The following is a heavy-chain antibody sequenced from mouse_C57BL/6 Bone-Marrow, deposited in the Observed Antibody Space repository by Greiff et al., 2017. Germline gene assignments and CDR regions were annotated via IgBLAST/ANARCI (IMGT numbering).Heavy chain of an antibody. J-gene: IGHJ2*01. D-gene: IGHD4-1*01. CDR1: GYTFTSYW. CDR3: TREGELGRSYFDY. Sequence: VQLKQSGPVLARPGASVKMSCKTSGYTFTSYWMHWVNQRPGQGLEGIGAIYPGNSDTSYNQKFKGKAKLTAVTSASTAYMELSSLTNEDSAVYYCTREGELGRSYFDYWGQGTTLTVSS. CDR2: IYPGNSDT. V-gene: IGHV1-5*01.